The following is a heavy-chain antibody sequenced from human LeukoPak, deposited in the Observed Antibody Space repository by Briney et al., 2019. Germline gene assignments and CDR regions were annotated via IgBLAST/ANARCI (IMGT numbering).Heavy chain of an antibody. V-gene: IGHV3-30*18. D-gene: IGHD5-24*01. J-gene: IGHJ4*02. Sequence: PGGSLRLSWAAAEFTFSSYARGGVRQAPGKGLKGVAVISYDGSNKYYADSVKGRFTISRDNSNNTLYLQMNSLRAEDTAVYYCAKDQGQRWLQLRIDSWGQGTLVTVSS. CDR1: EFTFSSYA. CDR3: AKDQGQRWLQLRIDS. CDR2: ISYDGSNK.